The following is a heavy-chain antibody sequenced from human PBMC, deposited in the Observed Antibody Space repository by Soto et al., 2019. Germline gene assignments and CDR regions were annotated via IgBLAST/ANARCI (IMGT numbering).Heavy chain of an antibody. CDR3: ARSYSGYDSVGY. CDR2: IWYDGSNK. D-gene: IGHD5-12*01. V-gene: IGHV3-33*01. J-gene: IGHJ4*02. CDR1: GFTFSSYG. Sequence: QVQLVESGGGVVQPGRSLRLSCAASGFTFSSYGMHWVRQAPGKGLEWVAIIWYDGSNKYYAESVKGRFTISREDSKNTLYLQMNSLRAEDTAVYYCARSYSGYDSVGYWGQGTLVTVSS.